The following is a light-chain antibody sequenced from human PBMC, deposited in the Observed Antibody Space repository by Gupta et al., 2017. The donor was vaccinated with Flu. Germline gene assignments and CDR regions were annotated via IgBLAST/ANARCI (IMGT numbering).Light chain of an antibody. V-gene: IGKV1-12*02. Sequence: DIQMTQSPSVVSASVGDRVTITCRASEGISTSLAWYQQMPGKAPKLLIYDASTLETGVPSRFSGIGAGTDFTLTINSLQPEDFATYYCQHANKFPFTFGHGTKVDFK. CDR2: DAS. CDR1: EGISTS. J-gene: IGKJ3*01. CDR3: QHANKFPFT.